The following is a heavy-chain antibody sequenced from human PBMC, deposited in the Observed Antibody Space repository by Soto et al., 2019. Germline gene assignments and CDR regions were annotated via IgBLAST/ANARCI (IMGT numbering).Heavy chain of an antibody. CDR3: ASDPYGVRGVIGWFDP. V-gene: IGHV1-2*02. CDR2: INPNSGGT. J-gene: IGHJ5*02. D-gene: IGHD3-10*01. CDR1: GYTFTGYY. Sequence: QVQLVQSGAEVKKPGASVKVSCKASGYTFTGYYMHWVRQAPGQGLEWMGWINPNSGGTNYAQKFQGRVTMTRDTSISTAYMELSRLRSDDTAVYYCASDPYGVRGVIGWFDPWGQGTLVTVSS.